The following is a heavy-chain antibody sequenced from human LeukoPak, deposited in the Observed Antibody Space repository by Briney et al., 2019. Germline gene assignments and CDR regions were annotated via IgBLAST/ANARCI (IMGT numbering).Heavy chain of an antibody. J-gene: IGHJ3*02. CDR3: ASGGGATDDDAFDI. CDR1: GGTFSSYA. CDR2: IIPILGIA. D-gene: IGHD4-23*01. Sequence: GASVKVSCKASGGTFSSYAISWVRQAPGQGLEWMGRIIPILGIANYAQKFQGRVTITADKSTSTAYMELSSLRSEDTAVYYCASGGGATDDDAFDIWGQGTMVTVSS. V-gene: IGHV1-69*04.